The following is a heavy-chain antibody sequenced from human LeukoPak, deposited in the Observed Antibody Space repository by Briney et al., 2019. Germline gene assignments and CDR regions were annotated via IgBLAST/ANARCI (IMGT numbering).Heavy chain of an antibody. J-gene: IGHJ4*02. V-gene: IGHV4-59*08. D-gene: IGHD1-26*01. CDR2: ISFDGST. CDR3: ARQVGSSRFDH. CDR1: SGSINSYY. Sequence: SETLSLTCTVSSGSINSYYWSWIRQPPGKGLEWIGYISFDGSTNYSPFLKSRVIISVDTSQNHFSLNLNSVTAADTAVYYCARQVGSSRFDHWGQGTLVTVSP.